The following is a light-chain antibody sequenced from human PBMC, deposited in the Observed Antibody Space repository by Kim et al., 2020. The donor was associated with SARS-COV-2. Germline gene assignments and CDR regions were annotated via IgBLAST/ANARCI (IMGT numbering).Light chain of an antibody. V-gene: IGLV2-23*02. CDR1: SSDVGSYNL. Sequence: QSALTQSASVSGSPGQSITISCTGTSSDVGSYNLVSWYQQHPGKAPKLMIYEVSKRPSGVSNRFSGSKSGNTASLTISGLQAEDEADYYCCSYAGSSTFGVFGGGTQLTVL. CDR3: CSYAGSSTFGV. CDR2: EVS. J-gene: IGLJ3*02.